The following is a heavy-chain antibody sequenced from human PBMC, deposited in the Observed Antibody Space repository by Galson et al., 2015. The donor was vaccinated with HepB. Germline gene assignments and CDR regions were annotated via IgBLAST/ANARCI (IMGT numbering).Heavy chain of an antibody. D-gene: IGHD3-3*01. CDR2: IDPSDSYT. CDR1: GYSFTSYW. J-gene: IGHJ3*02. V-gene: IGHV5-10-1*01. CDR3: ARVGLRFLEWLPGAFDI. Sequence: QSGAEVKKPGESLRISCKGSGYSFTSYWISWVRQMPGKGLEWMGRIDPSDSYTNYSPSFQGHVTISADKSISTAYLQWSSLKASDTAMYYCARVGLRFLEWLPGAFDIWGQGTMVTVSS.